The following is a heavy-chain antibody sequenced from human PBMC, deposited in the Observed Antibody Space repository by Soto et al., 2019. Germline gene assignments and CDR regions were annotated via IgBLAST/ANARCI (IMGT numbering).Heavy chain of an antibody. CDR2: IYPGDPDT. CDR3: ARRGYSYGIYYYGMDV. D-gene: IGHD5-18*01. Sequence: PGESLKISCKGSGYSFTSYWVGWVRQMPGKGLEWMGIIYPGDPDTRYSPSFQGQVTISADKSISTAYLQWSSLKASDTAMYYCARRGYSYGIYYYGMDVWGQGTTVTVSS. V-gene: IGHV5-51*01. J-gene: IGHJ6*02. CDR1: GYSFTSYW.